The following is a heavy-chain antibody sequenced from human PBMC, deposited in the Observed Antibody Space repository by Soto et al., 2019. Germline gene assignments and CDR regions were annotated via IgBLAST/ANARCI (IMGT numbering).Heavy chain of an antibody. CDR2: ISGSGYSI. CDR3: SRFGPGADY. CDR1: GFAFSRYG. J-gene: IGHJ4*02. Sequence: EVQLLESGGASVQPGGSVRLSCVVSGFAFSRYGMNWVRWAPGKGLEWVAHISGSGYSINYAESVKGRFTISRDNSKGTLYLQMNSLTVEDTALYYCSRFGPGADYWGQGTLVTVSS. V-gene: IGHV3-23*01. D-gene: IGHD3-3*01.